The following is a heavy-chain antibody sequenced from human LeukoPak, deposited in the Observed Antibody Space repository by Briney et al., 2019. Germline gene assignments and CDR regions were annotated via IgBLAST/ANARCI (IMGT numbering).Heavy chain of an antibody. CDR3: ARGSTIYDTAYFDY. J-gene: IGHJ4*02. D-gene: IGHD3-22*01. CDR1: GGSISSSSYY. V-gene: IGHV4-39*07. CDR2: IYYSGST. Sequence: SETLSLTCTVSGGSISSSSYYWGWIRQPPGKGLEWIGSIYYSGSTYYNPSLKSRVTISVDTSKNQFSLKLSSVTAADTAVYYCARGSTIYDTAYFDYWGQGTLVTVSS.